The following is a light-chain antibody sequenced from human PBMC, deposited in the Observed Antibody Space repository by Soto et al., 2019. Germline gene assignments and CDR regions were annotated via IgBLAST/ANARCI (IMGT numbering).Light chain of an antibody. Sequence: DIQMTQSPSTLSASVGDRVTITCRASQSLSSWLAWYQQKPGKAPKLLIHKASSLESGVPSRFSGSGSGTEFTLTISSLQPDDFATYYCQQYNSYSRTFGQGTKVEIK. J-gene: IGKJ1*01. CDR1: QSLSSW. CDR3: QQYNSYSRT. CDR2: KAS. V-gene: IGKV1-5*03.